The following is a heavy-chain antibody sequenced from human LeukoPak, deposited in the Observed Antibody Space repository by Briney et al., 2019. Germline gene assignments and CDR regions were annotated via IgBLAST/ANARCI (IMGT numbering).Heavy chain of an antibody. D-gene: IGHD6-13*01. V-gene: IGHV3-48*03. CDR1: GFTFSNYE. CDR3: VASSWAYYFDY. Sequence: QAGGSLRLSCAASGFTFSNYEMNWVRQAPGKGLEWVSYISSSGSTIYYADSVKGRFTISRDNAKNSQYLQMNSLRVEDTAVYYCVASSWAYYFDYWGQGTLVTVSS. CDR2: ISSSGSTI. J-gene: IGHJ4*02.